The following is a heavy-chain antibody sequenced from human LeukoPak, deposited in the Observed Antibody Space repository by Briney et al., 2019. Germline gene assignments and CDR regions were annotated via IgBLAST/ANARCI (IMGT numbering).Heavy chain of an antibody. Sequence: ASVKVSCKASGYTFSRYYIHWVRQAPGQGLEWMGKMNPSGGTTTYAQKFQGRVTVTRDTPTSTVYMEMSSLRPEDTAVYYCARVSIVGATKGYFDYWGQGTLVTVSS. CDR2: MNPSGGTT. V-gene: IGHV1-46*01. D-gene: IGHD1-26*01. CDR3: ARVSIVGATKGYFDY. J-gene: IGHJ4*02. CDR1: GYTFSRYY.